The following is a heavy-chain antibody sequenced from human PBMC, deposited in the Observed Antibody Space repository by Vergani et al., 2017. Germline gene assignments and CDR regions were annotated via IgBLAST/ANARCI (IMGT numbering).Heavy chain of an antibody. V-gene: IGHV3-23*01. J-gene: IGHJ3*02. CDR3: AKDCSSTPQAFDI. D-gene: IGHD2-2*01. CDR1: GFTFSSYA. CDR2: ISGSGGST. Sequence: EVQLLESGGDLVQPGGSLRLSCAASGFTFSSYAMSWVRQAPGKGLEWVSAISGSGGSTYYADSVKGRFTLSRDNSKNTLYLQMNSLRAEHTAVYYGAKDCSSTPQAFDIWGQGTMVTVSS.